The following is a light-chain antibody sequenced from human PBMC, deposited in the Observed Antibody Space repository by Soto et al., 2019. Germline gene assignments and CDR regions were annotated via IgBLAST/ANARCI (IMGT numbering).Light chain of an antibody. J-gene: IGKJ4*01. Sequence: AIQLTQSPSSLSASVGDRVTITCRASQGISSALAWYQQKPQKAPKLLIYDASSLESGVPSRFSGSGSGTDFTLTISSLQPEDFATYYCQQLNSYPLTFGGGTKVDIK. CDR2: DAS. CDR3: QQLNSYPLT. V-gene: IGKV1-13*02. CDR1: QGISSA.